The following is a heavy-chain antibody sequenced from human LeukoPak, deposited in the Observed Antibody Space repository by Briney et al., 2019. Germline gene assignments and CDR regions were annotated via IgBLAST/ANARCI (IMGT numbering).Heavy chain of an antibody. D-gene: IGHD2-2*01. CDR1: GFTFSSYG. CDR3: ATSAPGPNIVVVPAALAY. J-gene: IGHJ4*02. CDR2: IWYDGSNK. Sequence: PGRSLRLSCAASGFTFSSYGMHWVRQAPGKGLEWVAVIWYDGSNKYYADSVKGRFTISRDNSKNTLYLQMNSLRAEDTAVYYCATSAPGPNIVVVPAALAYWGQGTLVTVSS. V-gene: IGHV3-33*01.